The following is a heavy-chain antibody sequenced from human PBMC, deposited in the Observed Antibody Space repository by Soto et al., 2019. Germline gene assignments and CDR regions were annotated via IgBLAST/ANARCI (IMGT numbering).Heavy chain of an antibody. CDR2: IWYDGSNK. V-gene: IGHV3-33*01. Sequence: QVQLVESGGGVVQPGRSLRLSCAASGFTFSSYGMHWVRQAPGKGLEWVAVIWYDGSNKYYADSVKGRFTISRDNSKNTLYLQMNSLRAEETAVYYGARGRHYYYGSGSYGAFDIWGQGTMVTVSS. J-gene: IGHJ3*02. D-gene: IGHD3-10*01. CDR3: ARGRHYYYGSGSYGAFDI. CDR1: GFTFSSYG.